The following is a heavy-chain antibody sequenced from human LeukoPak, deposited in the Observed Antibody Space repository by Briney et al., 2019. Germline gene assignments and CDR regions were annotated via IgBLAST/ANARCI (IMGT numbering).Heavy chain of an antibody. CDR1: GGSISSYY. D-gene: IGHD2-21*02. V-gene: IGHV4-59*08. J-gene: IGHJ4*02. CDR3: ARSHCGGDCYADY. Sequence: SETLSLTCTVSGGSISSYYCSWIRQPPGKGLEWIGYIYYSGSTNYNPSLKSRVTISVDTSKNQFSLKLSSVTAADTAVYYCARSHCGGDCYADYWGQGTLVTVSS. CDR2: IYYSGST.